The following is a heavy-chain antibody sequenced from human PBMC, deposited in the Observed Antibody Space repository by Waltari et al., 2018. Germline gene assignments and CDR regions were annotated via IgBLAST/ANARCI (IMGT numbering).Heavy chain of an antibody. CDR3: ATDGGDGSGSYYYYGMDV. J-gene: IGHJ6*02. Sequence: QVQLVQSGAEVKKPGASVKVSCKASGYTFTSYAMHWVRQAPGQRLEWMGWINAGNGNTKYSQKFQGRVTITRDTSASTAYMELSSLRSEDTAVYYCATDGGDGSGSYYYYGMDVWGQGTTVTVSS. V-gene: IGHV1-3*01. CDR1: GYTFTSYA. CDR2: INAGNGNT. D-gene: IGHD3-10*01.